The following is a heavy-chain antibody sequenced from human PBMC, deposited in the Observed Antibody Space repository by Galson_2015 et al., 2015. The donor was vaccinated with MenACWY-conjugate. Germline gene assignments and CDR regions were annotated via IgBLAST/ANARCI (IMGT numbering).Heavy chain of an antibody. Sequence: DSVKSRFTISRDNSKNTLYLQMNTLRAEDTAVYYCAREGNDYDFWSTYYYYFDYWGQGTLVTVSS. J-gene: IGHJ4*02. CDR3: AREGNDYDFWSTYYYYFDY. D-gene: IGHD3-3*01. V-gene: IGHV3-30*01.